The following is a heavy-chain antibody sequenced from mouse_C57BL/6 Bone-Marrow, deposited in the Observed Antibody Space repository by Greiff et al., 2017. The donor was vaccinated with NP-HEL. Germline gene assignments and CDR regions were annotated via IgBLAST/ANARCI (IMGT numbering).Heavy chain of an antibody. Sequence: VQLQQPGAELVKPEASVKMSCKASGYTFTSYWITWVKQRPGQGLEWIGDIYPGSGSTNYNEKFKSKATLTVDTSSSTAYMQLSSLTSEDSAVYYCASYYYGSSYWYFDVWGTGTTVTVSS. CDR1: GYTFTSYW. V-gene: IGHV1-55*01. CDR3: ASYYYGSSYWYFDV. CDR2: IYPGSGST. D-gene: IGHD1-1*01. J-gene: IGHJ1*03.